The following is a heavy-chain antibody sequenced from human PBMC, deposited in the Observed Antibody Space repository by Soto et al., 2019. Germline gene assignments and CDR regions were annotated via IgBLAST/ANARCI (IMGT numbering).Heavy chain of an antibody. CDR1: GFTFSSYA. Sequence: EVHLVESGGDVVQPGGSLRLSCAASGFTFSSYAMRWVRQAPGKGLEWVSAISASGGTTYYADSVQGRCTISRDRSKNTLYLQMSSQRAEDTAIYDYEKDGGGAGYIGCWFDNWGQGTLVTVSS. D-gene: IGHD2-21*01. V-gene: IGHV3-23*04. CDR2: ISASGGTT. CDR3: EKDGGGAGYIGCWFDN. J-gene: IGHJ4*02.